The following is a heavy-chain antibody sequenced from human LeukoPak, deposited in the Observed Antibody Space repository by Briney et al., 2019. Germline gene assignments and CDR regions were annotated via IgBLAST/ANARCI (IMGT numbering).Heavy chain of an antibody. J-gene: IGHJ6*03. CDR2: ISFDGSNK. CDR3: AKDWAVATFLYYYMDV. V-gene: IGHV3-30*18. D-gene: IGHD6-19*01. CDR1: GFTFSSYG. Sequence: GGSLRLSCAASGFTFSSYGMHWVRQAPGKGLEWVAVISFDGSNKYYADSVKGRFTISRDNSKNTLFLQMNSLRAEDTALYYCAKDWAVATFLYYYMDVWGQGTTVTVSS.